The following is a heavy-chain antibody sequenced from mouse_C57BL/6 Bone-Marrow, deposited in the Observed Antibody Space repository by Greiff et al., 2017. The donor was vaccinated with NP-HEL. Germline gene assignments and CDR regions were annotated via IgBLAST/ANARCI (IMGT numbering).Heavy chain of an antibody. CDR3: ARHLDLWFAY. CDR1: GFTFSSYG. Sequence: EVMLVESGGDLVKPGGSLKLSCAASGFTFSSYGMSWVRQTPDKRLEWVATISSGGSYTYYPDSVKGRFTISRDNAKNTRYLQMSSLKSEDTAMYYCARHLDLWFAYWGQGTLVTVSA. V-gene: IGHV5-6*01. J-gene: IGHJ3*01. CDR2: ISSGGSYT.